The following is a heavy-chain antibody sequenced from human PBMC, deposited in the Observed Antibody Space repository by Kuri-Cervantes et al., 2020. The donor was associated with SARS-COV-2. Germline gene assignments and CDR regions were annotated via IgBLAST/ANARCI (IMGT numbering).Heavy chain of an antibody. CDR3: ARRSCDGGSCYSP. D-gene: IGHD2-15*01. V-gene: IGHV5-51*01. CDR2: IYPTDSDT. CDR1: GYSFTSYW. Sequence: DSVKVSCKGSGYSFTSYWIGWVRQMPGKGLEWMGIIYPTDSDTRCSPSFQGQVTISVDESISTAYLQWSSLKASDTAIYYCARRSCDGGSCYSPWGQGTRGTVSA. J-gene: IGHJ5*02.